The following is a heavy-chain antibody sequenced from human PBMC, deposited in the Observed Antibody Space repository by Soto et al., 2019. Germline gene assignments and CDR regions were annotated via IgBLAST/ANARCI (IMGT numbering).Heavy chain of an antibody. Sequence: EVQLVESGGGLVQPGRSLRLSCAASGFTFDDYAMHWVRQAPGKGLEWVSGISWNSGSIGYADSVKGRFTISRDNAKNALYLQMNSLIAEDTALYYCAKDKSSSGLLDAFDIWGQGTMVTVSS. CDR1: GFTFDDYA. CDR3: AKDKSSSGLLDAFDI. D-gene: IGHD6-6*01. J-gene: IGHJ3*02. V-gene: IGHV3-9*01. CDR2: ISWNSGSI.